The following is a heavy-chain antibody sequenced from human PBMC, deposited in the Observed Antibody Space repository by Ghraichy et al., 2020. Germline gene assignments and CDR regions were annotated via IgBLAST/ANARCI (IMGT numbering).Heavy chain of an antibody. D-gene: IGHD1-26*01. CDR2: IHYSGST. V-gene: IGHV4-59*01. CDR3: ARDRMGWDYYYDMDV. Sequence: SETLSLTCTVSGASISSYYWSWIRQSPGKGLEWIGYIHYSGSTNYNPSLKSRVTISVDTSKNQFSLNLSSVTAADTAVYYCARDRMGWDYYYDMDVWGQGTTVTVSS. J-gene: IGHJ6*02. CDR1: GASISSYY.